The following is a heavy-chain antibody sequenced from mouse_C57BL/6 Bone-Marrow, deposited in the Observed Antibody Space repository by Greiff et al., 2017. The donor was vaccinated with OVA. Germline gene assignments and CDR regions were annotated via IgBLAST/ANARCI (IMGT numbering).Heavy chain of an antibody. Sequence: VQLQQSGPELVKPGASVKISCKASGYTFTDYYMNWVKQSHGKSLEWIGDINPNNGGTSYNQKFKGKATLTVDKSSSTAYMELRSLTSEDSAVYYCASNYSNFSYWYFDVWGTGTTVTVSS. CDR1: GYTFTDYY. CDR3: ASNYSNFSYWYFDV. D-gene: IGHD2-5*01. CDR2: INPNNGGT. V-gene: IGHV1-26*01. J-gene: IGHJ1*03.